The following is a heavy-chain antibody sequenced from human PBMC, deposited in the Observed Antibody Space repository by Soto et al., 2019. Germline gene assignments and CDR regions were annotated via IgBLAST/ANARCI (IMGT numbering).Heavy chain of an antibody. CDR3: AKDKVAARDYYYYAMDV. Sequence: GGSLRLSCAASGFTFSNAWMSWVRQAPGKGLEWVSAISGSGGSTYYADSVKGRFTISRDNSKNTLYLQMNSLRAEDTAVYYCAKDKVAARDYYYYAMDVWGQGTTVTVSS. CDR1: GFTFSNAW. CDR2: ISGSGGST. D-gene: IGHD6-6*01. J-gene: IGHJ6*02. V-gene: IGHV3-23*01.